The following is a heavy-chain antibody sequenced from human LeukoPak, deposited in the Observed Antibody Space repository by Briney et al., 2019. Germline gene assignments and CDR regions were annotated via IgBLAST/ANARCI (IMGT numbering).Heavy chain of an antibody. V-gene: IGHV4-39*01. CDR2: IYYSGST. J-gene: IGHJ5*02. Sequence: SETLSLTCTVSGGSISNRSYYWGWIRQPPGKGLEWIGSIYYSGSTYYNPSLKSRVTISVDTSKNQFSLKLIAADSAVYYCARHVPDTTMDPTIWFDPWGQGTLVTVSS. CDR1: GGSISNRSYY. CDR3: ARHVPDTTMDPTIWFDP. D-gene: IGHD5-18*01.